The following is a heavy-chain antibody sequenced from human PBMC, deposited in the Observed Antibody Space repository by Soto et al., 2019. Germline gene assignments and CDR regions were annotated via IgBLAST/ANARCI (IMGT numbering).Heavy chain of an antibody. J-gene: IGHJ3*01. D-gene: IGHD1-26*01. CDR3: ARPVWALHAFDV. Sequence: PSETLSLTCSVSGGSMRSHFWNWIRQPPGKGLEWIGQISYSGSTNYNPSLQSRVAISVDTSKMQFSLTLSSVTAADTAVYYCARPVWALHAFDVWGQGTMVTVSS. V-gene: IGHV4-59*11. CDR1: GGSMRSHF. CDR2: ISYSGST.